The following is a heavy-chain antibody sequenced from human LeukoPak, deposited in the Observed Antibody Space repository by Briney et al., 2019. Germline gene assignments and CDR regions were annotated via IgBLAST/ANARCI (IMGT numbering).Heavy chain of an antibody. J-gene: IGHJ5*02. Sequence: GGSLRLSCAASGFTFSSYAMSWVRQAPGKRLEWVAYIRQDGSEKYYVDSVKGRFTISRDNAKNSLCLQMNSLRVEDTAVYYCAGLSDPFDPWGQRTLVTVSS. CDR3: AGLSDPFDP. V-gene: IGHV3-7*01. CDR1: GFTFSSYA. D-gene: IGHD1-26*01. CDR2: IRQDGSEK.